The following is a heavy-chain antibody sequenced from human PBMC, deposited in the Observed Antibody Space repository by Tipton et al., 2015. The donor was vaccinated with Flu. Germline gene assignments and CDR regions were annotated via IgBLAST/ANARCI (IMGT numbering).Heavy chain of an antibody. V-gene: IGHV4-59*08. J-gene: IGHJ4*02. CDR2: IFHSGST. CDR1: GGSISAYS. D-gene: IGHD3-10*01. Sequence: LRLSCTVSGGSISAYSWSWIRQPPGNALEWIGYIFHSGSTDYNPSLKSRVTILVDTSKNQFSLKLSSLTAADSAVYFCARLAYGSGTYFFDYWGQGTLVTVSS. CDR3: ARLAYGSGTYFFDY.